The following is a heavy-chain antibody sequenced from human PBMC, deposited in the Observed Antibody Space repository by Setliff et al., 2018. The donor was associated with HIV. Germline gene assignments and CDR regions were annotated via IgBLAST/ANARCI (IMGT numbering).Heavy chain of an antibody. V-gene: IGHV4-34*01. CDR2: ISHSGGT. CDR3: ARAVYYGSGSYSPHFDY. J-gene: IGHJ4*02. D-gene: IGHD3-10*01. Sequence: SETLSLTCAVYGGSFSGYYWSWIRQSPGKGLEWLGEISHSGGTNYNLSLKSRVTISLDPSKNQFSLKLTSVTAADTAVYYCARAVYYGSGSYSPHFDYWGQGTLVTVSS. CDR1: GGSFSGYY.